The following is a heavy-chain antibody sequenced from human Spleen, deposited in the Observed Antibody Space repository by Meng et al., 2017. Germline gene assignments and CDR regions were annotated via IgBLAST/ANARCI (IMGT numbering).Heavy chain of an antibody. CDR3: ARARENYYGSGRPGGGLDV. D-gene: IGHD3-10*01. J-gene: IGHJ6*02. CDR2: ISSSSTYI. CDR1: GFSFRIYT. Sequence: GESLKISCTASGFSFRIYTMNWVRQAPGKGLEWVSSISSSSTYIYYADSVKGRLTISRDNAKNSLFLQMNSLRVEDTAVYYCARARENYYGSGRPGGGLDVWGQGTTVTVSS. V-gene: IGHV3-21*04.